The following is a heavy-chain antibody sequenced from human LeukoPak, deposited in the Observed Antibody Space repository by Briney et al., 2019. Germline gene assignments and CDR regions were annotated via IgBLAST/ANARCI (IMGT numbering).Heavy chain of an antibody. Sequence: GRSLRLSCAASGFNFISYEMNWVRQAPGKGLEWISYISSSGTIYYAESVKGRFTISRDDGKSELYLQMNSLRAEDTATYFCSRHDDGAGTYYFSYYMDVWGRGTTVTVSS. V-gene: IGHV3-48*03. J-gene: IGHJ6*03. CDR3: SRHDDGAGTYYFSYYMDV. D-gene: IGHD3-10*01. CDR1: GFNFISYE. CDR2: ISSSGTI.